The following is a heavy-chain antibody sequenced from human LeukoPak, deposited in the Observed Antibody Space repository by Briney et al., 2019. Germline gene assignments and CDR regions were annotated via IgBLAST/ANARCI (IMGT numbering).Heavy chain of an antibody. CDR2: IIPILGIA. D-gene: IGHD6-6*01. Sequence: GSSVKVSCKASGGTFSSYTISWVRQAPGQGLEWMGRIIPILGIANYAQKFQGRVTITADKSTSTAYMELSSLRSEDTAVYYCAVEYSSSITHYYYYMDVWGKGTTVTVSS. J-gene: IGHJ6*03. CDR3: AVEYSSSITHYYYYMDV. V-gene: IGHV1-69*02. CDR1: GGTFSSYT.